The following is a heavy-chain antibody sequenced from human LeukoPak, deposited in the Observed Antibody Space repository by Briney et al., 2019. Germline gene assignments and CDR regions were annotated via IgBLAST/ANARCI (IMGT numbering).Heavy chain of an antibody. V-gene: IGHV4-59*08. CDR1: GVSIRSYM. J-gene: IGHJ5*02. D-gene: IGHD2-2*01. Sequence: SETLSLTCTVSGVSIRSYMWSWIRQPPGKGLEWIGYIYNSGSTNYNPSLKSRVTISVDTPKNQFSLKLSSVTAADTAVYYCARLGVAEPAWGQGTLVTVSS. CDR3: ARLGVAEPA. CDR2: IYNSGST.